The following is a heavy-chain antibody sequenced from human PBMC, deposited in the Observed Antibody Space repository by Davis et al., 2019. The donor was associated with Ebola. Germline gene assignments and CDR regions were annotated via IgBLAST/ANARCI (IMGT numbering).Heavy chain of an antibody. CDR3: ARGPGYSNSWYALDY. V-gene: IGHV1-2*02. D-gene: IGHD5-18*01. CDR2: INPSTGGT. CDR1: GYYFSDYY. Sequence: ASVKVSCKTSGYYFSDYYLHWVRQAPGRGLECMGWINPSTGGTNFVQRFQGRVAMTRDKSIDTVFMELSRLTSDDTAVYYCARGPGYSNSWYALDYWGQGTPVTVSS. J-gene: IGHJ4*02.